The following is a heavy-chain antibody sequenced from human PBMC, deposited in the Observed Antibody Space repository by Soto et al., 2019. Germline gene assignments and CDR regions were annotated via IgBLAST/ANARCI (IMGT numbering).Heavy chain of an antibody. CDR2: IIPIFGTA. D-gene: IGHD2-15*01. CDR1: GGTFSTNA. Sequence: QVQLVQSGAEVKKPGSSVKVSCKASGGTFSTNAIAWVRQAPGQGLEWMGGIIPIFGTANYAQKFQGRVTITADESTSTAYMEMSSLRSEDTAVYYCARHAHAGSFHNWFDRWGQGTLVTVSS. V-gene: IGHV1-69*01. J-gene: IGHJ5*02. CDR3: ARHAHAGSFHNWFDR.